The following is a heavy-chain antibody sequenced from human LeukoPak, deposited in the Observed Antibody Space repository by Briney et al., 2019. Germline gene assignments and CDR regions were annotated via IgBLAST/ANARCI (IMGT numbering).Heavy chain of an antibody. D-gene: IGHD2-2*01. V-gene: IGHV3-21*01. CDR3: ARTLYCSSTSCPRWDYYYYMDV. J-gene: IGHJ6*03. Sequence: GGSLRLSCAASGFTFSSYSMNWVRQAPGKGLEWVSSISSSSSYIYYADSVKGRFTISRDNAKNSLYLQMNSLRAEDTAVYYCARTLYCSSTSCPRWDYYYYMDVWGKGTTVTVSS. CDR1: GFTFSSYS. CDR2: ISSSSSYI.